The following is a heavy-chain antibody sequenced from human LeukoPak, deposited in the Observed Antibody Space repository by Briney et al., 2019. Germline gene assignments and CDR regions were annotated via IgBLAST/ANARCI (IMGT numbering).Heavy chain of an antibody. CDR2: FDPEDGET. Sequence: ASVKVSCKVSGYTLTELSMHWVRQAPGKGLEWMGGFDPEDGETIYAQKFQGRVTMTEDTSTDTAYMELSSLRSEDTAVYYCATAGGSGSYLNWFDPWGQGTLVTVSS. D-gene: IGHD3-10*01. CDR1: GYTLTELS. V-gene: IGHV1-24*01. CDR3: ATAGGSGSYLNWFDP. J-gene: IGHJ5*02.